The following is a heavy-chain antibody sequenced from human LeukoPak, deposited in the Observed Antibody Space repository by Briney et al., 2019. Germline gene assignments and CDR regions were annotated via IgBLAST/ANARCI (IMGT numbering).Heavy chain of an antibody. CDR2: IYYSGST. V-gene: IGHV4-59*01. CDR1: GGSISSYY. Sequence: SETLSLTCTVSGGSISSYYWSWIRQPPGKGLEWVGYIYYSGSTNYNPSLKSRVTISVDTSKNPPSLKLSSVTAADTAVYYCARLYYDFWSGYYTGWYFDLWGRRTLVTVSS. D-gene: IGHD3-3*01. J-gene: IGHJ2*01. CDR3: ARLYYDFWSGYYTGWYFDL.